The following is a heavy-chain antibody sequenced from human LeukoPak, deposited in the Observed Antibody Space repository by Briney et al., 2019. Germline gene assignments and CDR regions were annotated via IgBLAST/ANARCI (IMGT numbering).Heavy chain of an antibody. D-gene: IGHD2-15*01. CDR3: ARGALHCSGGSCYSVWFDP. Sequence: ASVKVSCKASGYTFTAYHLHWVRQAPGQGLEWMGRIIPNSGATNYAQNFQGRVTMTRDTSISTAYMELSRLSPDDTAVYYCARGALHCSGGSCYSVWFDPWGQGTLVTVSS. J-gene: IGHJ5*02. CDR1: GYTFTAYH. V-gene: IGHV1-2*06. CDR2: IIPNSGAT.